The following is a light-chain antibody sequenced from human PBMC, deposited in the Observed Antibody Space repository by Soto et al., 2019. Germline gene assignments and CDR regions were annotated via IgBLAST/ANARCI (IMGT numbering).Light chain of an antibody. J-gene: IGKJ1*01. CDR1: QSVNSNY. CDR2: SAS. V-gene: IGKV3-20*01. CDR3: QQYGGSSWT. Sequence: EIVLTQSPGTLSLSPGERATLSCRSSQSVNSNYLAWYQQKPGQAPRLLIYSASSRAAGFADRFSCSGSETGFSLTISRLEPEDFAVYYCQQYGGSSWTFGQGTKVEIK.